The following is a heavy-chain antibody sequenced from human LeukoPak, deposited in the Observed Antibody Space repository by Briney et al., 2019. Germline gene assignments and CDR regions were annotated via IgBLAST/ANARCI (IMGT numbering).Heavy chain of an antibody. CDR3: ARVNTGNWYFDL. D-gene: IGHD3-10*01. V-gene: IGHV3-74*01. Sequence: GGSLRLSCVASGFTFSRYWVHWVRQAPGKGLVWVSRINTDGSTTSYADSVRGRFTISRDNAENTVYLQMNSLGAEDTALYFCARVNTGNWYFDLWGRGTLVTVSS. CDR1: GFTFSRYW. CDR2: INTDGSTT. J-gene: IGHJ2*01.